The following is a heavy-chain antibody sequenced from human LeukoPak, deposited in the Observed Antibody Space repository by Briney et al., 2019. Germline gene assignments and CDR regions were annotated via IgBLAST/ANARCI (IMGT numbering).Heavy chain of an antibody. V-gene: IGHV3-23*01. D-gene: IGHD5-12*01. J-gene: IGHJ4*02. CDR1: VFTFSSYA. CDR2: ISGTGVTT. CDR3: AKVVGTRYSGYNW. Sequence: GGSLRLSCAASVFTFSSYAMSWIRQAPGKGLEWVSTISGTGVTTYYAGSVKGRFTISRDNSKNTLYLQMNSLRAEDTATYYCAKVVGTRYSGYNWWDQGTLVTVSS.